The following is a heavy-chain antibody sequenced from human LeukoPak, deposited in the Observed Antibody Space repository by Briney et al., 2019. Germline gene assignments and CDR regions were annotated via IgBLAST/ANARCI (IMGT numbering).Heavy chain of an antibody. CDR1: GFTFSSYG. Sequence: GGSLRLSCAASGFTFSSYGMHWVRQAPGKGLEWVAFIRYDGSNKYYADSVKGRFTISRDNSKNTLYLQMNSLRAEDTAVYYCAKEPTMVRALGYFDLWGRGTLVTVSS. V-gene: IGHV3-30*02. CDR3: AKEPTMVRALGYFDL. D-gene: IGHD3-10*01. J-gene: IGHJ2*01. CDR2: IRYDGSNK.